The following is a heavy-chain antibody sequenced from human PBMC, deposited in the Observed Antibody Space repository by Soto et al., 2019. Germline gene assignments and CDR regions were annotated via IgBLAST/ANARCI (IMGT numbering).Heavy chain of an antibody. CDR2: ISAYNGNT. Sequence: GASVKVSCKASGYTFTSYGISWVRQAPGQGLEWMGWISAYNGNTNYAQKLQGRVAMTTDTSTSTAYMELRSLRSDDTAVYYCARDPALSGSRWLESWFDPWAQGTLVTVSS. J-gene: IGHJ5*02. CDR3: ARDPALSGSRWLESWFDP. D-gene: IGHD6-13*01. V-gene: IGHV1-18*01. CDR1: GYTFTSYG.